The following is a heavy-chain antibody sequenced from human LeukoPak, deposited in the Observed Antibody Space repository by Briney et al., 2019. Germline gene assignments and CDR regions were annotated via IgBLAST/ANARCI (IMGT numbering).Heavy chain of an antibody. J-gene: IGHJ4*02. V-gene: IGHV3-23*01. Sequence: PGGSLRLSCAAAGLTFSSYEMYWVRQAPGKGLEWVSAISGSGGSTYYADSVKGRFTISRDNSKNTLYLQMNSLRAEDTAVYYCAKDRYCSGGSCYQPFDYWGQGTLVTVSS. CDR3: AKDRYCSGGSCYQPFDY. CDR1: GLTFSSYE. D-gene: IGHD2-15*01. CDR2: ISGSGGST.